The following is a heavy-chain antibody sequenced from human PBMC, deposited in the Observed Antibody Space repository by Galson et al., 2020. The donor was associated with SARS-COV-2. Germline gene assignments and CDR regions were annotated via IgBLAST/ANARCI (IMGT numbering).Heavy chain of an antibody. D-gene: IGHD3-22*01. CDR3: ARDITMIVEQDAFDI. V-gene: IGHV3-21*01. Sequence: NSGGSLRLSCAASGFTFSSYSMNWVRQAPGKGLEWVSSISSSSSYIYYADSVKGRFTISRDNAKNSLYLQMNSLRAEDTAVYYCARDITMIVEQDAFDIWGQGTMVTVSS. CDR1: GFTFSSYS. J-gene: IGHJ3*02. CDR2: ISSSSSYI.